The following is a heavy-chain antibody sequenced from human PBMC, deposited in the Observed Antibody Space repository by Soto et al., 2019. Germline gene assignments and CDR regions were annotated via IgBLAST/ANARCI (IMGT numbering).Heavy chain of an antibody. D-gene: IGHD2-2*01. Sequence: PGGSLRLSCVDSTFNLKNYAMAWVRQAPGKGLEWVSALTETGGSTYYADSVKGRFTISRDNAKNSVSLQMNTLRVEDTAVYYCAREDSIIIPAVSDFWGQGTLVTVSS. J-gene: IGHJ4*02. CDR2: LTETGGST. CDR1: TFNLKNYA. V-gene: IGHV3-23*01. CDR3: AREDSIIIPAVSDF.